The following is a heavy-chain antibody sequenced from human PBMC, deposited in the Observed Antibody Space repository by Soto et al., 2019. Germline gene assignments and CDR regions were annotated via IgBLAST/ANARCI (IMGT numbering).Heavy chain of an antibody. CDR3: ARDLRVEKGITTDPGY. CDR1: GFTFSSYA. V-gene: IGHV3-64*01. D-gene: IGHD3-10*01. Sequence: GSLRLSCAASGFTFSSYAMHWVRQAPGKGLEYVSAISSNGGSTYYANSVKGRFTISRDNSKNTLYLQMGSLRAEDMAVYYCARDLRVEKGITTDPGYWGQGTLVTVSS. CDR2: ISSNGGST. J-gene: IGHJ4*02.